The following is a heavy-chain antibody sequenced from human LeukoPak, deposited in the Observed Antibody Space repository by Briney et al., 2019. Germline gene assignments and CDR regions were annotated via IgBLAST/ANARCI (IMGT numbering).Heavy chain of an antibody. CDR3: AKEWFYYYFDY. J-gene: IGHJ4*02. CDR1: GFTFSNYA. Sequence: GGSLRLSCAASGFTFSNYAMNWVRQAPGKGLEWVSVISGSGGSTYYADSVKDRFTISRDNSKNTLYLQMNSLRAEDTAVYYCAKEWFYYYFDYWGQGTLVTVSS. V-gene: IGHV3-23*01. CDR2: ISGSGGST. D-gene: IGHD3-10*01.